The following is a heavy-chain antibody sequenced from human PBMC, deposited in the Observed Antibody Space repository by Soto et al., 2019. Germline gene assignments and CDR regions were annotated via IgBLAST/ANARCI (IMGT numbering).Heavy chain of an antibody. V-gene: IGHV1-8*01. Sequence: GASVKVSCKASGYTITSYNINWVRQAPGQGLEWMGWMNPNTGETGSTEKFEGRVSMTRDISEATAYMELSSLTSDDTGVYYCARHGSQYGSGNYLHWS. D-gene: IGHD3-10*01. CDR2: MNPNTGET. J-gene: IGHJ1*01. CDR1: GYTITSYN. CDR3: ARHGSQYGSGNYLH.